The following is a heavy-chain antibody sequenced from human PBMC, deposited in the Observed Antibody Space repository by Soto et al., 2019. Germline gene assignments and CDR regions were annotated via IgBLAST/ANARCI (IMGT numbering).Heavy chain of an antibody. D-gene: IGHD1-7*01. V-gene: IGHV6-1*01. CDR3: AGTTSHYWYYMDV. Sequence: SHTLSLTGAICGENVSRYRSAWNWIKQSPSRGLEWLGRTYYRSRWYNDYAVSVKSRITVNPDTSKNQFSLQLTSVTPEDTAVYYCAGTTSHYWYYMDVWGKGTTVTVSS. J-gene: IGHJ6*03. CDR2: TYYRSRWYN. CDR1: GENVSRYRSA.